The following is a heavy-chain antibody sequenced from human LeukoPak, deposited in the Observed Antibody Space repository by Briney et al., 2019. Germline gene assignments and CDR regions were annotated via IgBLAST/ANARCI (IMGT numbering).Heavy chain of an antibody. V-gene: IGHV3-7*01. CDR1: RTTFIHYW. CDR2: INQDGSGK. Sequence: PGGSLRLSCAASRTTFIHYWMSWVRQAPGKGLEWLANINQDGSGKYYVDSVKGRFIISRDNAENSVYLHMNSLRAEDTAVYYCARDVRNRVGLNYYHQYMDVWGIGTTVTVSS. D-gene: IGHD1-26*01. J-gene: IGHJ6*03. CDR3: ARDVRNRVGLNYYHQYMDV.